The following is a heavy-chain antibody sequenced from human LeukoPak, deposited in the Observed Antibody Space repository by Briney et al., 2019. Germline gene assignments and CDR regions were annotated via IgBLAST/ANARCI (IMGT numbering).Heavy chain of an antibody. CDR1: GFTFSSYA. V-gene: IGHV3-64*02. CDR2: ISSSGHNS. CDR3: ARRRLASSSGWYEPDH. D-gene: IGHD6-19*01. Sequence: GGSLRLSCAASGFTFSSYAMHWVRQAPGKGLEYVSAISSSGHNSFYGDSVRGRFTISRDNSKNTLYLQMDSLRAEDMAVYYCARRRLASSSGWYEPDHWGQGTLVTVSS. J-gene: IGHJ4*02.